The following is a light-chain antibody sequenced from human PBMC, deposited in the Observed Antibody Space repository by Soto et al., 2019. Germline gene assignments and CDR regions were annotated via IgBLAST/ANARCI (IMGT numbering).Light chain of an antibody. Sequence: AIQMTQSPSSLSASVGDRVTITCRSSEIIKTDLGWYQQKGGQAPKLLIYAASGLQSGVPSRFSGSGSGTEFTLTISSLQAEDFAPYYCLQDYSYPYTFGQGTRLEIK. V-gene: IGKV1-6*02. CDR1: EIIKTD. J-gene: IGKJ2*01. CDR3: LQDYSYPYT. CDR2: AAS.